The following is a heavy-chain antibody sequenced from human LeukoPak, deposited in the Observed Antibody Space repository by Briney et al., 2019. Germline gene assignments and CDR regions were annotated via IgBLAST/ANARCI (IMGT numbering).Heavy chain of an antibody. V-gene: IGHV3-23*01. Sequence: GGSLRLSCAASGFTFSNYAMSWVRQAPGRGLEWVSAISGSGGSTYSADSVKSRFTISRDNSKNTLHLQMNSLRAEDTAVYHCARQLGYCSDGDCYFDFWGQGTLVTVSS. CDR1: GFTFSNYA. J-gene: IGHJ4*02. CDR3: ARQLGYCSDGDCYFDF. D-gene: IGHD2-15*01. CDR2: ISGSGGST.